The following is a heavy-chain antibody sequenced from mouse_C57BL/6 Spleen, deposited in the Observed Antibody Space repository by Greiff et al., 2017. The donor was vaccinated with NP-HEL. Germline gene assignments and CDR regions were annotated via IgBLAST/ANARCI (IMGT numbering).Heavy chain of an antibody. Sequence: VQLQQSGPELVKPGASVKISCKASGYAFSSSWMNWVKQRPGKGLEWIGRIYPGDGDTNYNGKFKGKATLTADKSSSTAYMQLSSLTSEDSAVYVCSRETAQATFDYWGQGTTLTVSS. D-gene: IGHD3-2*02. CDR3: SRETAQATFDY. J-gene: IGHJ2*01. V-gene: IGHV1-82*01. CDR2: IYPGDGDT. CDR1: GYAFSSSW.